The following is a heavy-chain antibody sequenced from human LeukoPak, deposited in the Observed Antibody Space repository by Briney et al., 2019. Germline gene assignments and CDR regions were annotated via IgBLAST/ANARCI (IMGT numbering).Heavy chain of an antibody. J-gene: IGHJ4*02. CDR2: IYYSGST. V-gene: IGHV4-59*01. Sequence: SETLSLTCTLSGGSISTYYWSWIRQPPGKGLEWIGYIYYSGSTNYNPSLKSRVTISVDTSKNQFSLKLSSVTAADTAVYYCATTESGYDLFFDYWGQGTLVTVSS. D-gene: IGHD5-12*01. CDR1: GGSISTYY. CDR3: ATTESGYDLFFDY.